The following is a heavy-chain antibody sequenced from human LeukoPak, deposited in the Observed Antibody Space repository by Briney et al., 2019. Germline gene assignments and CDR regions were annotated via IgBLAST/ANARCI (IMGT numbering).Heavy chain of an antibody. Sequence: AETLSLTCAVYGGSFSGYYWSWIRQPPGKGLEWIGEINHSGSTNYNPSLKSRVTISVDTSKNQFSLKLSSVTAADTAVYYCARGRWFDPWGQGTLVTVSS. CDR2: INHSGST. J-gene: IGHJ5*02. V-gene: IGHV4-34*01. CDR1: GGSFSGYY. CDR3: ARGRWFDP.